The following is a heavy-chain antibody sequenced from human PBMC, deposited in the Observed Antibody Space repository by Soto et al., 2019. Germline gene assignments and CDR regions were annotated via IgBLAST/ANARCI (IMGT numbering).Heavy chain of an antibody. CDR2: IIPLIDMP. J-gene: IGHJ6*03. D-gene: IGHD3-10*01. CDR3: ARGRGSAPHSYYYMDV. Sequence: ASVKVSCSASGGTFSIYTISWVRQAPGQGLEWMGRIIPLIDMPNYAQKFLGRVTFTADKSTSTAYMELSSLTSGDTAVYYCARGRGSAPHSYYYMDVWGKGTTVTVSS. CDR1: GGTFSIYT. V-gene: IGHV1-69*02.